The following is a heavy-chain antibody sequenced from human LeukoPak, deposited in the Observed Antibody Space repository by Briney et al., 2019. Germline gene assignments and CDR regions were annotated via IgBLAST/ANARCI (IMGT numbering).Heavy chain of an antibody. Sequence: PSETLSLTCTVSGGSISSGGYYWSWIRQHPGKGLEWIGYIYYSGSTYYNPSLKSRVTISVDTSKNQFSLKLSSVTAADTAVYYCARVWFGELSLFDYWGQGTLVPVSS. CDR2: IYYSGST. CDR1: GGSISSGGYY. D-gene: IGHD3-10*01. CDR3: ARVWFGELSLFDY. J-gene: IGHJ4*02. V-gene: IGHV4-31*03.